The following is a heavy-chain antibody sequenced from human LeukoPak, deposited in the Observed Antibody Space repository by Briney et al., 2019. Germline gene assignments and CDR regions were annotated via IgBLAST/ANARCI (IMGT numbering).Heavy chain of an antibody. D-gene: IGHD2-2*01. Sequence: SETLSLTCTVSGGSISSSSYYWGWIRQPPGKGLEWIGSIYYGGSTYYNPSLKSRVTISVDTSKNQFSLKLSSVTAADTAVYYCARAGYCSSTSCYGLASYYFDYWGQGTLVTVSS. V-gene: IGHV4-39*07. CDR3: ARAGYCSSTSCYGLASYYFDY. CDR2: IYYGGST. J-gene: IGHJ4*02. CDR1: GGSISSSSYY.